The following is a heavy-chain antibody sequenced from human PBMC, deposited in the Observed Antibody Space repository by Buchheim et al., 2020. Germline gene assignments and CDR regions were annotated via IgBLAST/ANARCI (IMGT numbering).Heavy chain of an antibody. Sequence: QVQLVQSGAEVKKPGASVKVSCKASGYTFTSYYMHWVRQAPGQGLEWMGIINPSGGSTSYAQKFQGRVTMTRDTSTSTVYMELSSLRSEDTAVYYCARGDLIGSTSCYTWGGCYYYGMDVWGQGTT. J-gene: IGHJ6*02. D-gene: IGHD2-2*02. CDR1: GYTFTSYY. CDR2: INPSGGST. CDR3: ARGDLIGSTSCYTWGGCYYYGMDV. V-gene: IGHV1-46*01.